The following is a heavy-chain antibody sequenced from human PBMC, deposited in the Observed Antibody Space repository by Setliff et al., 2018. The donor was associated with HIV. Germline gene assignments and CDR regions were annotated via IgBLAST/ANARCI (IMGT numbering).Heavy chain of an antibody. CDR2: INHSGST. CDR1: GGSFSVHY. CDR3: ARDLRFDP. J-gene: IGHJ5*02. Sequence: SETLSLTCAVYGGSFSVHYWSWIRQPPGKGLKWIGEINHSGSTHYNPSLKSRVTISVDTSKSQFSLNLRSVTAADTAVYYCARDLRFDPWGQGTLVTVS. V-gene: IGHV4-34*01.